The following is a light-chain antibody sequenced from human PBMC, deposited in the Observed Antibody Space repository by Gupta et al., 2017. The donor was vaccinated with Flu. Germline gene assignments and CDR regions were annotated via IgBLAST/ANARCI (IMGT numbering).Light chain of an antibody. CDR1: QSVSSSY. CDR2: CAS. CDR3: HQYGDTPPYT. J-gene: IGKJ4*01. V-gene: IGKV3-20*01. Sequence: TQSLSPGERATLSSRASQSVSSSYCACYHQKTGQDPSILINCASSRAASSPARSIGSSSGTDYTLIIIRLQPEDDVVYYCHQYGDTPPYTFGRGTKLEIK.